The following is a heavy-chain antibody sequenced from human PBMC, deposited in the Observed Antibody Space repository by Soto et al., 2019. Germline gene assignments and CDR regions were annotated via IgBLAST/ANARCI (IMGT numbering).Heavy chain of an antibody. CDR3: ARGRMIVVVTFDY. Sequence: KPSETLSLTCTVSGGSISSGGYYWSWIRQHPGKGLEWIGYIYYSGSTYYNPSLKSRVTISVDTSKNQFSLKLSSVTAADTAVYYCARGRMIVVVTFDYWGQGTLVTVSS. J-gene: IGHJ4*02. CDR1: GGSISSGGYY. D-gene: IGHD3-22*01. CDR2: IYYSGST. V-gene: IGHV4-31*03.